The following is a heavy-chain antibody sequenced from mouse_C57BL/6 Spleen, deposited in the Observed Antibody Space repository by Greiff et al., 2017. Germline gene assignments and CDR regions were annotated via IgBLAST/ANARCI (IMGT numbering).Heavy chain of an antibody. V-gene: IGHV1-69*01. CDR3: GRGGNYEGWFAY. J-gene: IGHJ3*01. Sequence: QVQLQQPGAELVMPGASVKLSCKASGYTFTSYWMHWVKQRPGQGLEWIGEIDPSDSYTNYNQKFKGKSTLTVDKSSSTAYMQLSSLTSEDSAVYYCGRGGNYEGWFAYWGQGTLVTVSA. CDR2: IDPSDSYT. CDR1: GYTFTSYW. D-gene: IGHD2-1*01.